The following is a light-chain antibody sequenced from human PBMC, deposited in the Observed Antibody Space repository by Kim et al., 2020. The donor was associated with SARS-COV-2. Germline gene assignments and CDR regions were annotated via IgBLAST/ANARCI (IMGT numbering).Light chain of an antibody. CDR1: QSISSN. V-gene: IGKV3-15*01. J-gene: IGKJ4*01. CDR3: QQYNNWPPIT. CDR2: GAY. Sequence: SPGERATLSCRSSQSISSNLALYQQKPGQAPRLLIYGAYTRATGIPARFSGSGSGTEFTLTISSLQSEDFAVYYCQQYNNWPPITFGGWTKVEIK.